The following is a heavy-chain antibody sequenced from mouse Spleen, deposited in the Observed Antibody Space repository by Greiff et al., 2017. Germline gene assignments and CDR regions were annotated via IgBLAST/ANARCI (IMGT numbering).Heavy chain of an antibody. CDR3: ARVYGSSYLDY. J-gene: IGHJ2*01. D-gene: IGHD1-1*01. V-gene: IGHV5-16*01. Sequence: EVQVVESEGGLVQPGSSMKLSCTASGFTFSDYYMAWVRQVPEKGLEWVANINYDGSSTYYLDSLKSRFIISRDNAKNILYLQMSSLKSEDTATYYCARVYGSSYLDYWGQGTTLTVSS. CDR2: INYDGSST. CDR1: GFTFSDYY.